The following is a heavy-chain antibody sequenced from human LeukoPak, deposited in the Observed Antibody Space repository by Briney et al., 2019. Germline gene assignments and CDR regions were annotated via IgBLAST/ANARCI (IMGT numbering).Heavy chain of an antibody. CDR2: IKRDGSEK. D-gene: IGHD2-15*01. J-gene: IGHJ6*02. Sequence: GGSLRLSCAASGFTFSNYAMSWVRQAPGKGLEWVANIKRDGSEKYYVDSVKGRFTISRDNAKNSLYLQMNSLRAEDTAVYYCARLSAVAATRYYYYGMDVWGQGTTVTVSS. CDR3: ARLSAVAATRYYYYGMDV. V-gene: IGHV3-7*03. CDR1: GFTFSNYA.